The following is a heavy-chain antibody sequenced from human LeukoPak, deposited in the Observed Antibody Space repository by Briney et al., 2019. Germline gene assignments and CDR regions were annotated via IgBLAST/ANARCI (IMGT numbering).Heavy chain of an antibody. CDR3: ARVGYNSGWYEY. CDR1: GFIFSNYG. CDR2: IWENGSNK. D-gene: IGHD6-19*01. Sequence: GRSLRLSCAASGFIFSNYGMHWVRQAPGKGLDWVAGIWENGSNKNYANSVKGRFTISRDNSKNTLYLQMNSLRAEDTAVYYCARVGYNSGWYEYWGQGALVTVSS. V-gene: IGHV3-33*08. J-gene: IGHJ4*02.